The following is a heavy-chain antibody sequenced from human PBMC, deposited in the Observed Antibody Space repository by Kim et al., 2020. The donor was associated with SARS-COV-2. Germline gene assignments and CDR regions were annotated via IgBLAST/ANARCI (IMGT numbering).Heavy chain of an antibody. CDR3: ASDDGSSSTDY. V-gene: IGHV4-31*03. Sequence: SETLSLTCTVSGGSISSGGYYWSWIRQHPGKGLEWIGYIYYSGSTYYNPSLKSRATISVDTSKNQFSLKLSSVTVAAPAEYYCASDDGSSSTDYWGQGT. J-gene: IGHJ4*02. CDR1: GGSISSGGYY. D-gene: IGHD6-6*01. CDR2: IYYSGST.